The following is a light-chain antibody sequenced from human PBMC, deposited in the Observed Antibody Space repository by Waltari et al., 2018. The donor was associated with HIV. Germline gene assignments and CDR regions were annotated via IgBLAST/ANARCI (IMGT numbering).Light chain of an antibody. CDR3: AAWDDSLNGYV. V-gene: IGLV1-36*01. CDR1: TSNIGNYA. CDR2: YDD. J-gene: IGLJ1*01. Sequence: QSVLTQPPSVSDAPGQRVTISCSGGTSNIGNYAVTWYQHLPGQAPKLLIYYDDLVSSGVSDRFSASKSGTSASLAIRGLQSEDEADYFCAAWDDSLNGYVFGSGTKVTVL.